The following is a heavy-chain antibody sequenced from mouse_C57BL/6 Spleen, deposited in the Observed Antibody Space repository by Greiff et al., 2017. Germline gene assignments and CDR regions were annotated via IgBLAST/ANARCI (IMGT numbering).Heavy chain of an antibody. J-gene: IGHJ4*01. CDR1: GFTFSSYT. CDR3: AREGEVYYAMDD. Sequence: EVQLMEPGGGLVKPGGSLKLSCAASGFTFSSYTMSWVRQTPEKRLEWVATISGGGGNTYYPDSVKGRITISRDNAKNTLYLQMSSLRSEDTALYYCAREGEVYYAMDDWGQGTSVTVSS. V-gene: IGHV5-9*01. CDR2: ISGGGGNT. D-gene: IGHD2-14*01.